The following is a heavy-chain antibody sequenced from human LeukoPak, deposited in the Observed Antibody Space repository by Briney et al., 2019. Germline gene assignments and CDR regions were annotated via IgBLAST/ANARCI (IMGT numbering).Heavy chain of an antibody. CDR2: IYYSGST. CDR3: ARAVSGRFDY. Sequence: SETLSLTCTVSGGSISSYYWSWIRQPPGKGLEWIGYIYYSGSTNYNPPLNSRVTISVDTSKNQFSLRLSPVTAADTAIYYCARAVSGRFDYWGQGTLVTVSS. V-gene: IGHV4-59*08. J-gene: IGHJ4*02. D-gene: IGHD6-19*01. CDR1: GGSISSYY.